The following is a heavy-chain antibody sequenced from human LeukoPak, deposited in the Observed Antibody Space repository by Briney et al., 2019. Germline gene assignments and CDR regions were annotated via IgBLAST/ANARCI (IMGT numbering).Heavy chain of an antibody. D-gene: IGHD6-13*01. V-gene: IGHV3-30*18. Sequence: PGGSLRLSCAASGFTFSSYGMHWVRQAPGKGLEWVAVISYDGSNKYYADSVKGRFTISRDNSKNTLYLQMNSLRAEDTAVYYCAKDGQQLALDYWGQGTLVTVSS. J-gene: IGHJ4*02. CDR1: GFTFSSYG. CDR2: ISYDGSNK. CDR3: AKDGQQLALDY.